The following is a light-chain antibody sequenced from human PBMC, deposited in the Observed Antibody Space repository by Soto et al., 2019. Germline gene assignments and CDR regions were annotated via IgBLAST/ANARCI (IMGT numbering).Light chain of an antibody. Sequence: EIVLTQSPGTLSLSPGEGASLSCRASQSLSSSYLACYQQKPGQAPRRLIYGASNRATGIPDRFSGSGSGTDFTLTISRLEPEDFAVYHCQQFGSSPWTFGQGTKVDIK. CDR3: QQFGSSPWT. CDR2: GAS. CDR1: QSLSSSY. J-gene: IGKJ1*01. V-gene: IGKV3-20*01.